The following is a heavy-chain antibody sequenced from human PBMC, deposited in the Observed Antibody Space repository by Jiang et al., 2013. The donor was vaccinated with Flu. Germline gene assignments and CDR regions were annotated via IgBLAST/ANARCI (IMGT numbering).Heavy chain of an antibody. V-gene: IGHV3-73*01. CDR1: GFTFSDSH. CDR2: ILPKGDNYAT. J-gene: IGHJ4*02. CDR3: TGSGGTTGGDY. Sequence: KVSCAASGFTFSDSHIHWVRQASGKGLEWVGRILPKGDNYATAYAASVKGRFTISRDDSKNTAYLQMNSLKTEDTAVYYCTGSGGTTGGDYWGQGSRVTVSS. D-gene: IGHD1-7*01.